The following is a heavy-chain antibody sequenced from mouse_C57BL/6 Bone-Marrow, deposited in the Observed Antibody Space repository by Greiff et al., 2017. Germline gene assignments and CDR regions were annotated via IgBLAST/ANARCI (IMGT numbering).Heavy chain of an antibody. V-gene: IGHV1-63*01. CDR3: ARDGYYAWFAY. CDR2: IYPGGGYT. D-gene: IGHD2-3*01. Sequence: QVQLQQSGAELVRPGTSVKMSCKASGYTFTNYWIGWAKQRPGHGLEWIGDIYPGGGYTNYNEKFKGKATLTADKSSSTAYMQFSRLTSEDSSIYYCARDGYYAWFAYWGQGTLVTVSA. CDR1: GYTFTNYW. J-gene: IGHJ3*01.